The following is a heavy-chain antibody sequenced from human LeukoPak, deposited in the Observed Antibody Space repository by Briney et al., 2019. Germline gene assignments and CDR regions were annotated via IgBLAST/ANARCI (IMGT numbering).Heavy chain of an antibody. CDR3: ARATMVRGVRYYYGMDV. J-gene: IGHJ6*04. Sequence: SGPALVKPTQTLTLTCTFSGFSLSTSGMCVSWIRQPPGKAVEWLALIDWDDDKYYSTSLKTRLTISNDTTKNHVVLTMPNMDPVDTATYSCARATMVRGVRYYYGMDVWGKGTTVTVSS. V-gene: IGHV2-70*01. CDR2: IDWDDDK. D-gene: IGHD3-10*01. CDR1: GFSLSTSGMC.